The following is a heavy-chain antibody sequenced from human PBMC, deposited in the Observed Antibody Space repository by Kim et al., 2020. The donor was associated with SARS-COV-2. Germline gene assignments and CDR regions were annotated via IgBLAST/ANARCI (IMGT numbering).Heavy chain of an antibody. D-gene: IGHD5-18*01. CDR3: ARDFEDTAMVKEGYYYYGMDV. V-gene: IGHV3-30-3*01. CDR2: ISYDGSNK. J-gene: IGHJ6*02. Sequence: GGSLRLSCAASGFTFSSYAMHWVRQAPGKGLEWVAVISYDGSNKYYADSVKGRFTISRDNSKNTLYLQMNSLRAEDTAVYYCARDFEDTAMVKEGYYYYGMDVWGQGTTVTVSS. CDR1: GFTFSSYA.